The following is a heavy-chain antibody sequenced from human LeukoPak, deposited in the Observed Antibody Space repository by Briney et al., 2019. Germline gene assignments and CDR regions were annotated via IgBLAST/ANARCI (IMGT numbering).Heavy chain of an antibody. V-gene: IGHV3-11*01. J-gene: IGHJ6*03. CDR3: AAVQMERSSWYDYYYMDV. CDR1: GFTFSDYY. CDR2: ISSSGSAI. D-gene: IGHD3-3*01. Sequence: GGSLRLSCAASGFTFSDYYMTWIRQPPGKGLEWVSYISSSGSAIKYADSVKGRFSISRDNAKNSLYLQMNSLRAEDTAVYYCAAVQMERSSWYDYYYMDVWGNGTTVTVSS.